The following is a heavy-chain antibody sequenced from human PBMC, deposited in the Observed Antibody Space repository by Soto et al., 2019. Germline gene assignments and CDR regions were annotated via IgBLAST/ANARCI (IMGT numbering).Heavy chain of an antibody. CDR1: GYTFTSYG. CDR3: ARVGITMVRGVIISGPDY. D-gene: IGHD3-10*01. CDR2: ISAYNGNT. Sequence: ASVKVSCKASGYTFTSYGISWVRQAPGQGLEWMGWISAYNGNTNYAQKLQGRVTMTTDTSTSTAYMELRSLRSDDTAVYYCARVGITMVRGVIISGPDYWGQGTLVTVSS. V-gene: IGHV1-18*01. J-gene: IGHJ4*02.